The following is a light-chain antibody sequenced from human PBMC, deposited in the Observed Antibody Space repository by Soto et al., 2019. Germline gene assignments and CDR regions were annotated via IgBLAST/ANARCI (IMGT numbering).Light chain of an antibody. CDR3: LQFDISPLYT. CDR2: GAS. CDR1: QSVSSSS. V-gene: IGKV3-20*01. J-gene: IGKJ2*01. Sequence: EIVLTQSLGTLSLSPGERATLSCRASQSVSSSSLTWYQQKPGQAPRLLIYGASTRATGIPDRFSGSGSGTDFSLTISRLEPEDFAVYYCLQFDISPLYTFGQGTKVEIK.